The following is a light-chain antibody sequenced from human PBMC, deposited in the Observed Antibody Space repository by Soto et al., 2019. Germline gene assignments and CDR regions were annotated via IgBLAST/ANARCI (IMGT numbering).Light chain of an antibody. CDR2: DAS. J-gene: IGKJ2*01. V-gene: IGKV1-5*01. Sequence: DIQMTQSPPTLSASVGDRVTITCRASQSISSWLDWYQQKPGKAPKLLIYDASSLESGVPSRFSGSGSGTEFTLTIRSLQPDDFATYYCQQYNSYSLYTFGQGTKLEIK. CDR3: QQYNSYSLYT. CDR1: QSISSW.